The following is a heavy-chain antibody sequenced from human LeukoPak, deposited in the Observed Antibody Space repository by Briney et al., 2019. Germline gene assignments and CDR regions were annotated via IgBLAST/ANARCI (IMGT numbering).Heavy chain of an antibody. CDR3: AELGITMIGGV. CDR2: ISSSSSYI. D-gene: IGHD3-10*02. J-gene: IGHJ6*04. V-gene: IGHV3-21*01. CDR1: GFTFSSYS. Sequence: GGSLRLSCAASGFTFSSYSMNWVRQAPGKGLEWVSSISSSSSYIYYADSVKGRFTISRDNAKNSLYLQMNSLGAEDTTVYYCAELGITMIGGVWGKGTTVTISS.